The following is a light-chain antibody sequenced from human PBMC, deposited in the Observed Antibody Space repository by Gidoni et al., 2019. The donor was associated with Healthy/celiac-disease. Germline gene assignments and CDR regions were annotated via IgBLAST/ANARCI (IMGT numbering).Light chain of an antibody. CDR2: AAS. Sequence: DIQMTQSPSPLSASVGDRVTITCRASQSISSYLNWYQQKPGKAPKLLIYAASSLQSGVPSRFSGSGSGTDFTLTISSLQPEDFATYYCQQSYSTSITFGQGTQVEIK. CDR1: QSISSY. CDR3: QQSYSTSIT. J-gene: IGKJ5*01. V-gene: IGKV1-39*01.